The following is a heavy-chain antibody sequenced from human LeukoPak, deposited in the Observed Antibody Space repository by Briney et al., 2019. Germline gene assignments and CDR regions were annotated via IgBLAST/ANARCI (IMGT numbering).Heavy chain of an antibody. CDR3: VKGLGIAGRHGYYYHLDV. V-gene: IGHV3-66*01. Sequence: RSGGSLRLSCAASGFTVSGTYMAWVRQAPGKGLDWVSVIYARGGTYDAASVKGRFTISRDTSKNTLDLQMNSLRLGDTAVYYCVKGLGIAGRHGYYYHLDVWGNGTTVTVSS. CDR2: IYARGGT. J-gene: IGHJ6*03. D-gene: IGHD6-13*01. CDR1: GFTVSGTY.